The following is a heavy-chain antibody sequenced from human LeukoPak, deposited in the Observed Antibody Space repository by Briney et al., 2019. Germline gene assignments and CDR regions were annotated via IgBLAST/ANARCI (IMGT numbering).Heavy chain of an antibody. Sequence: GGSLRLSCAGSGFIFNNYAMHWVRQPAGKGLEWVSGISWNSGSIDYADSVKGRFTISRDNAKNSLYLQMNSLRVEDTAFYYCAKDNRRHYTSGPNPDSLHWGQGALVTVSS. D-gene: IGHD6-19*01. CDR2: ISWNSGSI. J-gene: IGHJ4*02. V-gene: IGHV3-9*01. CDR1: GFIFNNYA. CDR3: AKDNRRHYTSGPNPDSLH.